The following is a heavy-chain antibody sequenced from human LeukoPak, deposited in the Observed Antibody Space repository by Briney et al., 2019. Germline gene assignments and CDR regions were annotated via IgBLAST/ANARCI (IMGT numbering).Heavy chain of an antibody. J-gene: IGHJ3*02. CDR2: ISAYNGNT. Sequence: ASVKVSCKASGYTFTSYGISWVRQAPGQGLEWMGWISAYNGNTNYAQKFQGRVTITADESTSTAYMELSSLRSEDTAVYYCARGGGSYDAFDIWGQGTMVTVSS. V-gene: IGHV1-18*01. D-gene: IGHD1-26*01. CDR1: GYTFTSYG. CDR3: ARGGGSYDAFDI.